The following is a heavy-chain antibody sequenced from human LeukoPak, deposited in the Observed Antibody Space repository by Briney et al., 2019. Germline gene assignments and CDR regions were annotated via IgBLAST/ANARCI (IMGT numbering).Heavy chain of an antibody. Sequence: GGSLRLSCAASGFTFSSYGMHWVRQAPDKGLEWVAVISYDGSNKYYADSVKGRFTISRDNSKNTLYLQMNSLRAEDTAVYYCAKDRYYDSSGPGGFDYWGQGTLVTVSS. D-gene: IGHD3-22*01. CDR3: AKDRYYDSSGPGGFDY. J-gene: IGHJ4*02. CDR1: GFTFSSYG. CDR2: ISYDGSNK. V-gene: IGHV3-30*18.